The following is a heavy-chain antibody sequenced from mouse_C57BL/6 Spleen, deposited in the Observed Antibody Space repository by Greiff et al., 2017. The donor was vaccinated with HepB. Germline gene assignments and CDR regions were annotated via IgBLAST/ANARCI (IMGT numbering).Heavy chain of an antibody. V-gene: IGHV1-15*01. J-gene: IGHJ2*01. Sequence: VQLQQSGAELVRPGASVTLSCKASGYTFTDYEMHWVKQTPVHGLEWIGAIDPETGGTAYNQKFKGKAILTADKSSSTAYMELRSLTSEDSAVYYCTRNYGKGYFDYWGQGTTLTVSS. CDR2: IDPETGGT. CDR1: GYTFTDYE. D-gene: IGHD1-1*01. CDR3: TRNYGKGYFDY.